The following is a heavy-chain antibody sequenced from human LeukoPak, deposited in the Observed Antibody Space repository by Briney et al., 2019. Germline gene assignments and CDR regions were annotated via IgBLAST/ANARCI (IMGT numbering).Heavy chain of an antibody. J-gene: IGHJ3*02. CDR3: AKDSKYSGSPTDAFDI. D-gene: IGHD3-10*01. Sequence: GGSLRLSCAASGFTFSSYAMSWVRQAPGKGLEWVSAISGSGGSTYYADSVKGRFTISRGNSKNTLYLQMNSLRAEDTAVYYCAKDSKYSGSPTDAFDIWGQGTMVTVSS. V-gene: IGHV3-23*01. CDR2: ISGSGGST. CDR1: GFTFSSYA.